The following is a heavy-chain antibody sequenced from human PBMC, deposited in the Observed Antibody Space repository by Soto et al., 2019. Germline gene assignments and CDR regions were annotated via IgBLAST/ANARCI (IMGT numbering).Heavy chain of an antibody. CDR2: IYYTGST. D-gene: IGHD6-6*01. CDR1: GDSISSGGYF. CDR3: ARLSSSSSFDF. V-gene: IGHV4-31*03. J-gene: IGHJ4*02. Sequence: QVQLQESGPGLVKPSQTLSLTCTVSGDSISSGGYFWNWIRQHPGKVLEWIGLIYYTGSTFYNPSLRSRVTFSVDTSKNHFSLKLTSVTAADTAVYFCARLSSSSSFDFWGQGTLVTVSS.